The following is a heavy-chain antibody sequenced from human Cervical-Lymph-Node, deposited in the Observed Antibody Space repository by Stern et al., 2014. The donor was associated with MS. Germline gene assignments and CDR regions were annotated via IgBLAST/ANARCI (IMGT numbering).Heavy chain of an antibody. CDR1: GYNFTIYY. J-gene: IGHJ6*02. CDR2: INPSGGST. V-gene: IGHV1-46*01. CDR3: AREVAGHRLGMMDV. Sequence: VQLVESGAEVKKPGASVKVCCKASGYNFTIYYMHWVRQAPGQGLEWMGIINPSGGSTSYAQKFQGRVTMTRDTSTSTVYMELSSLRSEDTAVYYCAREVAGHRLGMMDVWGQGTTVTVSS. D-gene: IGHD6-19*01.